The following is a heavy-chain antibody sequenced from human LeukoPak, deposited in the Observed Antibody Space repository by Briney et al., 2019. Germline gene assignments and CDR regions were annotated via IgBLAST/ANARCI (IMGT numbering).Heavy chain of an antibody. CDR3: AKIEVIQYQPRYFFDY. V-gene: IGHV3-23*01. J-gene: IGHJ4*02. CDR1: GFTFSSYW. Sequence: GGSLRLSCAASGFTFSSYWMSWVRQAPGKGLEWVSAISDSGGSTYYADSVKGRFTISRDNSKYTLYLHMTSLRVEDTAVYYCAKIEVIQYQPRYFFDYWGQGTLVTVSS. D-gene: IGHD4-4*01. CDR2: ISDSGGST.